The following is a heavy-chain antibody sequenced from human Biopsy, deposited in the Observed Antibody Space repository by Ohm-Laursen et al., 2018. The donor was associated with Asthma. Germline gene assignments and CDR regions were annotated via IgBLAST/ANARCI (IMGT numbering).Heavy chain of an antibody. CDR1: GFTFGNFW. CDR3: AKRGSYFDY. D-gene: IGHD1-26*01. V-gene: IGHV3-23*01. CDR2: ISGSGGST. J-gene: IGHJ4*02. Sequence: GPLRLSCAASGFTFGNFWMSWVRQAPGKGLEWVSAISGSGGSTYYADSVKGRFTISRDKSKNTLYMQMNSLRAEDTAVYYCAKRGSYFDYWGQGILVTVSS.